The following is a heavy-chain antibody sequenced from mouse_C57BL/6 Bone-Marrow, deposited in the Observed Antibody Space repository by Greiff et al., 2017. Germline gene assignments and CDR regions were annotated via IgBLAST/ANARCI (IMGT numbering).Heavy chain of an antibody. CDR2: IDPNSGGT. Sequence: QVQLQQPGAELVKPGASVTLSCKASGYTFTSYWMHWVKQRPGRGLEWIGRIDPNSGGTKYNEKFKGKATLTVDKPSSTAYMQLSILTSEHSAVYYCARTLIYYDYGWFAYWGQGTLVTVSA. CDR1: GYTFTSYW. CDR3: ARTLIYYDYGWFAY. J-gene: IGHJ3*01. V-gene: IGHV1-72*01. D-gene: IGHD2-4*01.